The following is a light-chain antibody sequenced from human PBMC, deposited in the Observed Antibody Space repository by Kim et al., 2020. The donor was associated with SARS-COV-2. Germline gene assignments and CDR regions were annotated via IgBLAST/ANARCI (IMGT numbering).Light chain of an antibody. J-gene: IGKJ1*01. CDR1: QSVSTN. V-gene: IGKV3-15*01. CDR3: QQYNNWPPWT. CDR2: DAS. Sequence: SPGERATLSCRASQSVSTNLGWYQQKPGQAPRLLIYDASTRATGIPARFSGSGSGTEFTLTISSLQSEDFAVYYCQQYNNWPPWTFGQGTKVDI.